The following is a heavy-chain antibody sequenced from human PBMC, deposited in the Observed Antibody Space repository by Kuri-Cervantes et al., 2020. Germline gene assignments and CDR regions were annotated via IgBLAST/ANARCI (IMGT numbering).Heavy chain of an antibody. J-gene: IGHJ6*02. CDR1: GFTFSSYG. V-gene: IGHV3-30*18. CDR3: AKDSSYCSGGKCFRISFYYSMAV. D-gene: IGHD2-15*01. CDR2: ISYDGSNK. Sequence: GGSLRLSCAASGFTFSSYGMHWVRQAPGKGLEWVAVISYDGSNKYYADSVKGRFTISRDNSKNTLYLQMNSLRAEDTAVYSCAKDSSYCSGGKCFRISFYYSMAVWGQGTTVTVSS.